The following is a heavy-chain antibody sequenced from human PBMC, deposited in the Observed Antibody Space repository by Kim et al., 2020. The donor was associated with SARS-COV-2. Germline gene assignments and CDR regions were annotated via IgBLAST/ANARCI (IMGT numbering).Heavy chain of an antibody. CDR1: GGTFSSYA. CDR2: IIPIFGTA. J-gene: IGHJ6*01. CDR3: AIGPGSSIWYSDYYYYGRDV. D-gene: IGHD6-13*01. Sequence: SVKVSCKASGGTFSSYAISWVRQAPGQGLEWMGGIIPIFGTANYAQKFQGRVTITADESTSTAYMELSSLRSEDTAVYYCAIGPGSSIWYSDYYYYGRDVWGRGTTVTVSS. V-gene: IGHV1-69*13.